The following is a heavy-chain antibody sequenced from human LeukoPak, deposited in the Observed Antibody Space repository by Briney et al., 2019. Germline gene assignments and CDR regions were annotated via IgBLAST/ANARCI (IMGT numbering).Heavy chain of an antibody. D-gene: IGHD3-22*01. CDR1: GGSFSGYY. J-gene: IGHJ6*03. CDR3: ARSYYYDSSGSEHCYYYMDV. V-gene: IGHV4-34*01. CDR2: INHSGST. Sequence: PSETLSLTCAVYGGSFSGYYWSWIRQPPGKGLEWIGEINHSGSTNYNPSLKSRVTISVDTSKNQFSLKLSSVTAADTAVYYCARSYYYDSSGSEHCYYYMDVWGKGTTVTVSS.